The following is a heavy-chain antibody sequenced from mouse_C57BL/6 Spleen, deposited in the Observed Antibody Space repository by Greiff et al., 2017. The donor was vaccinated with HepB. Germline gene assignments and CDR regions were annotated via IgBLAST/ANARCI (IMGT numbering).Heavy chain of an antibody. CDR3: VRLPYSLAMDY. CDR2: IRSKSNNYAT. Sequence: EVQLVESGGGLVQPKGSLKLSCAASGFSFNTYAMNWVRQAPGKGLEWVARIRSKSNNYATYYADSVKDRFTISRDDSESMLYLQMNNLKTEDTAMYYCVRLPYSLAMDYWGQGTSVTVSS. D-gene: IGHD1-1*01. V-gene: IGHV10-1*01. CDR1: GFSFNTYA. J-gene: IGHJ4*01.